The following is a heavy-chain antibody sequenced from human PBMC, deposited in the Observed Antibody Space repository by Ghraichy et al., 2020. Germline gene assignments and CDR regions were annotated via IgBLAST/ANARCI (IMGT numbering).Heavy chain of an antibody. Sequence: SETLSLTCTVSGGSISSCGYYWSWIRQHPGKGLEWIGYIYYSGSTYYNPSLKSRVTISVDTSKNQFSLKLSSVTAADTAVYYCAREWLYYYDSSGYLGAFDIWGQGTMVTVSS. J-gene: IGHJ3*02. V-gene: IGHV4-31*03. CDR3: AREWLYYYDSSGYLGAFDI. CDR2: IYYSGST. CDR1: GGSISSCGYY. D-gene: IGHD3-22*01.